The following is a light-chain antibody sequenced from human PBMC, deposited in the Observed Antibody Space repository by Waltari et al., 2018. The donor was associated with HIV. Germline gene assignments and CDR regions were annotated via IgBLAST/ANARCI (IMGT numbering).Light chain of an antibody. CDR2: KNN. V-gene: IGLV1-47*01. J-gene: IGLJ3*02. CDR1: TSNLGITF. CDR3: ATWDDSLSGWV. Sequence: QSVLTQPPPASWTPGQRVTTSCSGSTSNLGITFLFRYQQLPGTPPKLTVNKNNQRPSGVPDRFSGSKSGTSASLAISGLRAEDEADYYCATWDDSLSGWVFGGGTKLTVL.